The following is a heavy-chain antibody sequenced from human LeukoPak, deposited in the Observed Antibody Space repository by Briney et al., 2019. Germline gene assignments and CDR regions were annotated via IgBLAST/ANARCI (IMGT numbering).Heavy chain of an antibody. V-gene: IGHV4-59*01. Sequence: PSETLSLTCTVSGGSISSYYWSWIRQPPGKGLEWIGYIYYSGSTNYNPSLKSRVTISVDTSKNQFSLKLSSVTAADTAVYYCAGTPYNSGTYYNLFDYWGQGTLVTVSS. CDR1: GGSISSYY. CDR3: AGTPYNSGTYYNLFDY. J-gene: IGHJ4*02. D-gene: IGHD3-10*01. CDR2: IYYSGST.